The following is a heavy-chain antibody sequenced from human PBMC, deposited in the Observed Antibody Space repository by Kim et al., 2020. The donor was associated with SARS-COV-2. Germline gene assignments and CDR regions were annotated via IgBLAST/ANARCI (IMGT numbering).Heavy chain of an antibody. CDR1: GYTFTSYG. J-gene: IGHJ6*02. CDR3: ARTSGGWGSGSYWSPSNYGMDV. D-gene: IGHD3-10*01. CDR2: ISAYNGNT. V-gene: IGHV1-18*01. Sequence: ASVKVSCKASGYTFTSYGISWVRQAPGQGLEWMGWISAYNGNTNYAQKLQGRVTMTTDTSTSTAYMELRSLRSDDTAVYYCARTSGGWGSGSYWSPSNYGMDVWGQGTTVTVSS.